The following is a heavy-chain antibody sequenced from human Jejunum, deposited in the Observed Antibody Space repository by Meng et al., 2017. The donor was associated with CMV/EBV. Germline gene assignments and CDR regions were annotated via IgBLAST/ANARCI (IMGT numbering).Heavy chain of an antibody. J-gene: IGHJ4*02. CDR3: ARGSVIASALSLDH. Sequence: SGGSGSSVSYYWSWIRQPPGKGLQWIGHIYNSGSTYYNPSLKSRLTISLDTSKNQFSLNLRSVTAADTAVYYCARGSVIASALSLDHWGQGTLVTVSS. D-gene: IGHD6-13*01. CDR2: IYNSGST. V-gene: IGHV4-30-4*01. CDR1: GGSGSSVSYY.